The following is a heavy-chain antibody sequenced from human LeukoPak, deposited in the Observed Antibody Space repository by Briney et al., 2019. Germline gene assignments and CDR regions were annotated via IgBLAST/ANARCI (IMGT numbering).Heavy chain of an antibody. D-gene: IGHD4/OR15-4a*01. Sequence: GGSLRLSCAASGFTVSSNYMSWVRQAPGKGLEWVSVIYSGGSTYYAESVKGRFTVSRDNSRNTLYLQMSSLRAEDTAIFYCARGGNYGGNTGYFDYWGQGALVTVSS. CDR1: GFTVSSNY. CDR2: IYSGGST. J-gene: IGHJ4*02. V-gene: IGHV3-53*01. CDR3: ARGGNYGGNTGYFDY.